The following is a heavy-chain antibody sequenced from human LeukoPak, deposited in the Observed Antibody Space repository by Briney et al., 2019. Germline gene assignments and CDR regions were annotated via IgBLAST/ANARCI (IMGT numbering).Heavy chain of an antibody. CDR1: GFTFSTYA. CDR2: ISSSSSYI. D-gene: IGHD5-12*01. Sequence: PGGSLRLSCAASGFTFSTYAMNWVRQAPGKGLEWVSSISSSSSYIYYADSVKGRFTISRDNAKNSLYLQMNSLRAEDTAVYYCARDGGYDYYDAFDIWGQGTMVTVSS. V-gene: IGHV3-21*01. J-gene: IGHJ3*02. CDR3: ARDGGYDYYDAFDI.